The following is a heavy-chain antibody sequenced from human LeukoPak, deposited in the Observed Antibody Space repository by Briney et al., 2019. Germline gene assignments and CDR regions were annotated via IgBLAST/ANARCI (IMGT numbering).Heavy chain of an antibody. CDR1: GFTFSSYE. D-gene: IGHD5-18*01. Sequence: PGGSLRLTCAASGFTFSSYEMNWVRQAPGKGLEWVSYISNSGSTIYYADSVKGRFTISRDNAKNSLYLQMNSLRAEDTAVYYCARYHPSYGYRSLVPWGQGTMVTVSS. CDR2: ISNSGSTI. V-gene: IGHV3-48*03. J-gene: IGHJ3*01. CDR3: ARYHPSYGYRSLVP.